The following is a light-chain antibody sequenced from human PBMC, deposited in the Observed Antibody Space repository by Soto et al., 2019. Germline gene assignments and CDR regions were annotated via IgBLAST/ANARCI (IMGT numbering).Light chain of an antibody. V-gene: IGKV4-1*01. CDR1: QSLLSKNKNF. J-gene: IGKJ4*01. CDR2: WAS. CDR3: QQYYGAPLT. Sequence: DIVMTQSPDSLAVSLGERATINCKSSQSLLSKNKNFLVWHQQRPGQPPKVLISWASTRQSGVPDRFSGSGSGTDFTLTISSLQAEDVAVYSCQQYYGAPLTFGGGTKVEIK.